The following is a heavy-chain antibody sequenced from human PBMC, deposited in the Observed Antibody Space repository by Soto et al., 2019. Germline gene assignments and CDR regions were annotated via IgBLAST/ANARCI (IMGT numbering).Heavy chain of an antibody. J-gene: IGHJ6*03. CDR2: INPNSGGT. D-gene: IGHD1-1*01. CDR1: GYTFTGYY. CDR3: ARGTTGTTVFSVGRRISHYMDV. Sequence: ASVKVSCKASGYTFTGYYMHWVRQAPGQGLEWMGWINPNSGGTNYAQKFQGWVTMTRDTAISTAYMERSRLRSDDTAVYYCARGTTGTTVFSVGRRISHYMDVWGKGTTVTVSS. V-gene: IGHV1-2*04.